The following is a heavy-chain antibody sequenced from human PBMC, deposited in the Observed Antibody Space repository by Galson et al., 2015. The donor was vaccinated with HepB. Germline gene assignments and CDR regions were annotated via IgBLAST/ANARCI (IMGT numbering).Heavy chain of an antibody. J-gene: IGHJ4*02. D-gene: IGHD6-19*01. CDR1: GFTFSSYS. CDR3: ARDQPGPYRAVAALDY. Sequence: SLRLSCAASGFTFSSYSMNWVRQAPGKGLEWVSSISSSSSYIYYADSVKGRFTISRDNAKNSLYLQMNSLRAEDTAVYYCARDQPGPYRAVAALDYWGQGTLVTVSS. CDR2: ISSSSSYI. V-gene: IGHV3-21*01.